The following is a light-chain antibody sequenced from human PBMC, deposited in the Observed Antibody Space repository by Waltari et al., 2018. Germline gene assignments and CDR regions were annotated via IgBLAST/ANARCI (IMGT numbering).Light chain of an antibody. CDR2: GAS. Sequence: IVLTLSPGTLSLSPGDTAILSCRASQSVRKYLAWYQQKPGQAPRLLIFGASSRPTGIPDRFSGSWFGTDLSFTSSRVEPEDFAVYYCQQYVSLPATFGQGTKVEIE. J-gene: IGKJ1*01. CDR1: QSVRKY. CDR3: QQYVSLPAT. V-gene: IGKV3-20*01.